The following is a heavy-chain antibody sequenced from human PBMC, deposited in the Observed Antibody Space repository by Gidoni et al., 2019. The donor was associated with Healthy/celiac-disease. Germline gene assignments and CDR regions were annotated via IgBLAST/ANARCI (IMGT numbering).Heavy chain of an antibody. D-gene: IGHD3-10*01. CDR1: GGAISSYS. Sequence: QVQLQESGPGLVKPSETLSLTCTVSGGAISSYSWSWIRQPPGKGLEWIGYIYYSGRTNYNPSLKSRVTISVDTSTNQFSLKLSSVTAADTAVYYCARIYGSGSYFFDYWGQGTLVTVSS. J-gene: IGHJ4*02. V-gene: IGHV4-59*01. CDR3: ARIYGSGSYFFDY. CDR2: IYYSGRT.